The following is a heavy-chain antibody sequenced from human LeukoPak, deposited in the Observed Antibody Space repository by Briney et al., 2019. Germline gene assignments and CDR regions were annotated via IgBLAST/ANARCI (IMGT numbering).Heavy chain of an antibody. CDR1: GFIFNNYG. Sequence: HPGGSLRLSCAASGFIFNNYGLIWVRQAPGKGLEWVSAISNDGGGTTYADFVKGRFTISRDNSRNTLFLQMNSLRGDDTALYYCAEGGSGYFLDLWGQGTLVTVSS. J-gene: IGHJ5*02. CDR2: ISNDGGGT. V-gene: IGHV3-23*01. D-gene: IGHD3-22*01. CDR3: AEGGSGYFLDL.